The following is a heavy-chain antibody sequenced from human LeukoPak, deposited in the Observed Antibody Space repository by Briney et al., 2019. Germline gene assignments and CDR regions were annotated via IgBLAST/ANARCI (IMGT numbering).Heavy chain of an antibody. J-gene: IGHJ3*02. V-gene: IGHV3-23*01. Sequence: GGSLRLSCAASGFTFSSYAMSWVRQAPGKGLEWVSAISGSGGSTYYADSVKGRFTIPRDNSKNTLYLQTNSLRAEDTAVYYCAKGRVDWEYAFDIWGQGTMVTVSS. CDR1: GFTFSSYA. CDR2: ISGSGGST. CDR3: AKGRVDWEYAFDI. D-gene: IGHD3-9*01.